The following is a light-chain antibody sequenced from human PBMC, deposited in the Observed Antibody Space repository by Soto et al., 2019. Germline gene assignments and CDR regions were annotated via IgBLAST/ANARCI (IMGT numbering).Light chain of an antibody. J-gene: IGLJ1*01. Sequence: QSALTQPASVSGSPGQSITISCTGTSSDVGKYNLVSWYQHHPGKAPKVIIYEGSKRPLGVPDRFSGSKSGNTASLTVSGLQAEDEADYYCSSYAGSNNPYVFGTGTKLTVL. CDR2: EGS. CDR1: SSDVGKYNL. V-gene: IGLV2-14*02. CDR3: SSYAGSNNPYV.